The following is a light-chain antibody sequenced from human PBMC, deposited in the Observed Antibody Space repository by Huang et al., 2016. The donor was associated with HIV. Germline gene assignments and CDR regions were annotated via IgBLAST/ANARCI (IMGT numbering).Light chain of an antibody. CDR1: QSITTY. Sequence: DIQMTQSPPSLSASLGDRVTITCRASQSITTYLNWYRHKPGEAPELLIHATSTLQNGVPSSVSGGGSVTDFTLTSTNLQPEDVASYYCQQSYNLPYTFGRGTKVDIK. J-gene: IGKJ2*01. V-gene: IGKV1-39*01. CDR2: ATS. CDR3: QQSYNLPYT.